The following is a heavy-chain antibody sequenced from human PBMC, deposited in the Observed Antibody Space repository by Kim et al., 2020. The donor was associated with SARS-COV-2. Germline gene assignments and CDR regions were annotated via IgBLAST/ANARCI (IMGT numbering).Heavy chain of an antibody. Sequence: SVKGRFTISRDNSKNTLYLQMNSLRAEDTAVYYCVTTPRGTIFGEPFDYWGQGTLVTVSS. J-gene: IGHJ4*02. V-gene: IGHV3-30*07. CDR3: VTTPRGTIFGEPFDY. D-gene: IGHD3-3*01.